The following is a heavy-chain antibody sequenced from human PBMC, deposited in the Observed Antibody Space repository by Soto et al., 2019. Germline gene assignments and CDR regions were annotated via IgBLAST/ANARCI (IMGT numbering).Heavy chain of an antibody. CDR1: GYTFTGYY. D-gene: IGHD6-19*01. V-gene: IGHV1-2*02. CDR3: ARSIAVALYGMDV. Sequence: GAAVKVPCKASGYTFTGYYIHWVRQAPGQGLEWMGWINPNSGGTNYAQNLQGRVTMTRDTSITTAYMELGSLRSDDTAVYYCARSIAVALYGMDVWGQGTTVTVSS. CDR2: INPNSGGT. J-gene: IGHJ6*02.